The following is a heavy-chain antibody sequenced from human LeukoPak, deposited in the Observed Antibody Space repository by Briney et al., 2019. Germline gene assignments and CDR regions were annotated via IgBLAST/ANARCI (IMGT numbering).Heavy chain of an antibody. CDR3: ARGSGSANWFDT. Sequence: SETLSLTCTVSGYSISSGYYWGWIRPPPGKGLEWIGSIYHSGSTYYNPSLKSRVTISVDTSKNQFSLKLSSVTAADTAVYYCARGSGSANWFDTWGQGTLVTVSS. V-gene: IGHV4-38-2*02. CDR1: GYSISSGYY. CDR2: IYHSGST. J-gene: IGHJ5*02. D-gene: IGHD3-10*01.